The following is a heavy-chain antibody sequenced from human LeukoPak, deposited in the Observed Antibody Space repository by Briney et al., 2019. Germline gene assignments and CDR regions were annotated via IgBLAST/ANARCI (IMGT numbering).Heavy chain of an antibody. CDR1: GFTVSSNF. J-gene: IGHJ4*02. Sequence: PGGSLRLSCAASGFTVSSNFMSWVRQAPGKGLECVSVIYSRGGTYYADSVQGRFTISRDASKNTLFLRMNSLRADDTAVYYCARKTDSSGSGDYWGQGTLVTVSS. D-gene: IGHD3-22*01. CDR2: IYSRGGT. V-gene: IGHV3-53*01. CDR3: ARKTDSSGSGDY.